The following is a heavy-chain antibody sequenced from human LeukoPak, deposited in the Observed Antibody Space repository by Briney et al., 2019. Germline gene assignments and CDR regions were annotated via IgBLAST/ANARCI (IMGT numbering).Heavy chain of an antibody. CDR2: INWNGGST. V-gene: IGHV3-20*04. J-gene: IGHJ4*02. D-gene: IGHD3-3*01. CDR3: ARGIRFLEWLSGSDY. CDR1: GFTFDDYG. Sequence: WGSLRLSCAASGFTFDDYGMSWVRQAPGKGLEWVSGINWNGGSTGYADSVKGRFTISRDNAKNSLYLQMNSLRVEDTALYYCARGIRFLEWLSGSDYWGQGTLVTVSS.